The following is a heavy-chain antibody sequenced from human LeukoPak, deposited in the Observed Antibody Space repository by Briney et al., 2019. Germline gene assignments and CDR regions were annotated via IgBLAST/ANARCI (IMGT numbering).Heavy chain of an antibody. CDR2: IYSGGST. CDR3: ARVMALWHYDSSGGAFDI. J-gene: IGHJ3*02. D-gene: IGHD3-22*01. CDR1: GFTVSSNY. V-gene: IGHV3-66*01. Sequence: GGSLRLSCAASGFTVSSNYMSWVRQAPGKGLEWVSVIYSGGSTYYADSVKGRFTISRDNSKNTLYLQMNSLRAVDTAVYYCARVMALWHYDSSGGAFDIRGQGTMVTVSS.